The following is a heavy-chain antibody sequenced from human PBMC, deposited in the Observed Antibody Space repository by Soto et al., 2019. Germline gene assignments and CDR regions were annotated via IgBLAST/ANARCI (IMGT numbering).Heavy chain of an antibody. V-gene: IGHV3-21*01. D-gene: IGHD2-15*01. J-gene: IGHJ6*02. CDR3: ARDHRYCSGSSCRPYYYYYGMDV. CDR1: GFTFSSYS. Sequence: VGSLRLSCAASGFTFSSYSMSWVRQAPGRGLGWVAAISGTSDYIYYADSVKGRFTISRDNAQTSLYIQMNSLRAEDTAVYYCARDHRYCSGSSCRPYYYYYGMDVWGQGTTVTVS. CDR2: ISGTSDYI.